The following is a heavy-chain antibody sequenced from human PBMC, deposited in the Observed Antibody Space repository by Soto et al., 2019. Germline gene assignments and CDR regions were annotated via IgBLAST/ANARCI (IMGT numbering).Heavy chain of an antibody. J-gene: IGHJ4*02. CDR3: ARTPYSSESYFDY. CDR2: MNPNSGNT. CDR1: GYTFTSYD. Sequence: QVQLVQSGAEVKKPGASVKVSCKASGYTFTSYDINWVRQATGHGLEWMGWMNPNSGNTGYAQKFQGRVTMTRNTSISTGYMELSSLRSEDTAVYYCARTPYSSESYFDYWGQGTLVTVSS. V-gene: IGHV1-8*01. D-gene: IGHD6-19*01.